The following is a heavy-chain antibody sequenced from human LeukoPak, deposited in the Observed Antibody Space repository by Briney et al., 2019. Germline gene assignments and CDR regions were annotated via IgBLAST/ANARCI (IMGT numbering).Heavy chain of an antibody. V-gene: IGHV4-31*03. J-gene: IGHJ5*02. CDR3: ARDPNWNYGGGWFDP. Sequence: SETLSLTCTVSGGSISSGGYYWSWVRQHPGKGLEWIGYIYYSGSTYYNPSLKSRVTISVDTSKNQFSLKLSSVTAADTAVYYCARDPNWNYGGGWFDPWGQGTLVTVSS. CDR2: IYYSGST. D-gene: IGHD1-7*01. CDR1: GGSISSGGYY.